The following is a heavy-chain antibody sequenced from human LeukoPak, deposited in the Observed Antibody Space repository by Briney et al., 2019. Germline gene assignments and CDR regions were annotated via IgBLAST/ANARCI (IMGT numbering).Heavy chain of an antibody. D-gene: IGHD3-10*01. V-gene: IGHV3-15*01. CDR2: IKSKTDGGTT. CDR1: GFTFSNAW. Sequence: GGSLRLSCAASGFTFSNAWMSWVRQAPGKGLEWLGRIKSKTDGGTTDYAAPVKGRFTISRDDSKNTLYLQTNSLKTEDTAVYYCTQILPIAMVRGVIPPLNYWGQGTLVTVSS. CDR3: TQILPIAMVRGVIPPLNY. J-gene: IGHJ4*02.